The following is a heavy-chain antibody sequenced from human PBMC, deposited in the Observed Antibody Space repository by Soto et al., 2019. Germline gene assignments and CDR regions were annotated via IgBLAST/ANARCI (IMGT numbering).Heavy chain of an antibody. CDR1: GDSISSSFW. J-gene: IGHJ4*02. CDR2: IYHTEST. CDR3: ARYDFGTFDY. D-gene: IGHD4-17*01. Sequence: QVLLQESGPGLVKPSGTLSLTCAVSGDSISSSFWWSWVRQPPGKGLEWIGEIYHTESTVYNPSLKSRVTILLDKSKNQFSLNLASGTAADTAVYYCARYDFGTFDYWGRGTLVTVSS. V-gene: IGHV4-4*02.